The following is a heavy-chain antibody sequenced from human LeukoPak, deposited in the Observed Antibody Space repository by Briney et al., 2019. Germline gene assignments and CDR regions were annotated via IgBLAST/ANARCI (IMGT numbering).Heavy chain of an antibody. J-gene: IGHJ4*02. CDR3: ARDDIVVVPAAIPFDY. CDR2: INPNSGGT. CDR1: GYTFTGYY. Sequence: ASVKVSCKASGYTFTGYYMHWVRQAPGQGLESMGWINPNSGGTNYAQKFQGRVTMTRDTSISTAYMELSSLRSDDTAVYYCARDDIVVVPAAIPFDYWGQGTLVTVSS. V-gene: IGHV1-2*02. D-gene: IGHD2-2*02.